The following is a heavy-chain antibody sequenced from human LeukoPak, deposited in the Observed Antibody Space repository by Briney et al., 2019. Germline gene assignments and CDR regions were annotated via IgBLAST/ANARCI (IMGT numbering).Heavy chain of an antibody. D-gene: IGHD3-10*01. J-gene: IGHJ4*02. V-gene: IGHV3-30*02. Sequence: PGGSLRLSCAASGFTFSSYGMHWVRQAPGKGLEWVSFIRYDGSKKYFADSVKGRFTISRDNAKNSLFLQMDSLRAEDTAVYYCARDLAGHYYGSGSSFDYWGQGTLVTVSS. CDR2: IRYDGSKK. CDR1: GFTFSSYG. CDR3: ARDLAGHYYGSGSSFDY.